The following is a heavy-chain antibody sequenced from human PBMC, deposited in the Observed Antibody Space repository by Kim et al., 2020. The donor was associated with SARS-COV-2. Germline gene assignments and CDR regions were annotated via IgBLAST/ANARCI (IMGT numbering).Heavy chain of an antibody. D-gene: IGHD3-22*01. V-gene: IGHV1-69*13. J-gene: IGHJ6*02. CDR1: GGTFSSYA. CDR3: ARVQPYYDSSGYYLRYYYYGMDV. CDR2: IIPIFGTA. Sequence: SVKVSCKASGGTFSSYAISWVRQAPGQGLEWMGGIIPIFGTANYAQKFQGRVTITADESTSTAYMELSSLRSEDTAVYYCARVQPYYDSSGYYLRYYYYGMDVWGQGTTVTFSS.